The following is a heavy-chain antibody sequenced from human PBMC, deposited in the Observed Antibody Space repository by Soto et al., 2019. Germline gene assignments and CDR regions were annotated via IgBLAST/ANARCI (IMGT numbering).Heavy chain of an antibody. J-gene: IGHJ2*01. D-gene: IGHD2-21*02. Sequence: EVQLVESGGGLVQPGGSLKLSCAASGFTFSGSAVHWVRQASGKGLEWVGRIRSKANNYATVYAASVKGRVTISRDDSKNTAYLQMNSLKSEDTAVYYCTSHVVQYCRGAGYRLPYFDLWGRGTLVTVSS. CDR1: GFTFSGSA. CDR3: TSHVVQYCRGAGYRLPYFDL. CDR2: IRSKANNYAT. V-gene: IGHV3-73*02.